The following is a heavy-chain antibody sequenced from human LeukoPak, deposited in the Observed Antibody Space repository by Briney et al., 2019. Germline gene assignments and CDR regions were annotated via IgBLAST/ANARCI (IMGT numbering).Heavy chain of an antibody. D-gene: IGHD6-6*01. V-gene: IGHV3-23*01. CDR3: AKDGTWRFSINWFDP. J-gene: IGHJ5*02. CDR2: ISGSGGST. Sequence: GGSLRLSCAASGFTFSSYAMSWVRQAPGKGLEWVSAISGSGGSTYYADSVKGRFTISRDNSKNTLYLQMNSLRAEDTAVYYCAKDGTWRFSINWFDPWGQGALVTVSS. CDR1: GFTFSSYA.